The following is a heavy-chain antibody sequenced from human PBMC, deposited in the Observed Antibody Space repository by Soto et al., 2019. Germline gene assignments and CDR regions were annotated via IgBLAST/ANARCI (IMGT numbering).Heavy chain of an antibody. CDR1: GFTFDDYT. Sequence: EVQLVESGGVVVQPGGSLRLSCAASGFTFDDYTMHWVRQAPGKGLEWVSFISWDGGSTYYADSVKGRFTISRDNSKNSLYLQMNSLRTEDTALYYCAKELAAADNYYYNGMDVWGQGTTVAVSS. V-gene: IGHV3-43*01. D-gene: IGHD6-13*01. CDR2: ISWDGGST. CDR3: AKELAAADNYYYNGMDV. J-gene: IGHJ6*02.